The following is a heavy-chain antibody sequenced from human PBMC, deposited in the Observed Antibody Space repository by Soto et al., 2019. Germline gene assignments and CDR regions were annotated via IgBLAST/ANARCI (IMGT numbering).Heavy chain of an antibody. V-gene: IGHV4-39*01. D-gene: IGHD5-12*01. Sequence: PSETLSLTCTVSGGSISSSSYYWGWIRQPPGKGLEWIGSIYYSGSTYYNPSLKSRVTISVDTSKNQFSLKLSSVTAADTAVYYCARHGHSGYDFPFFDYWGQGTLVTVSS. CDR2: IYYSGST. J-gene: IGHJ4*02. CDR3: ARHGHSGYDFPFFDY. CDR1: GGSISSSSYY.